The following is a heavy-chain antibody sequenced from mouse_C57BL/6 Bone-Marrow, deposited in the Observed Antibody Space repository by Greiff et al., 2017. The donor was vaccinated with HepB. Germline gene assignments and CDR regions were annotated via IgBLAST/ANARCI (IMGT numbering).Heavy chain of an antibody. J-gene: IGHJ2*01. CDR3: ARQGGLWLDYFDY. CDR1: GFTFSDYY. V-gene: IGHV5-12*01. Sequence: EVMLVESGGGLVQPGGSLKLSCAASGFTFSDYYMYWVRQTPEKRLEWVAYISNGGGSTYYPDTVKGRFTISRDNAKNTLYLQMSRLKSEDTAMYYCARQGGLWLDYFDYWGQGTTLTVSS. CDR2: ISNGGGST. D-gene: IGHD2-2*01.